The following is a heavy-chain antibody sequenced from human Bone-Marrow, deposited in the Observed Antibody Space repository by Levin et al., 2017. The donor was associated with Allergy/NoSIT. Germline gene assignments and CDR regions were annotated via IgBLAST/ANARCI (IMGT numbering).Heavy chain of an antibody. Sequence: SQTLSLTCSVSGGSIGTSYWSWIRQPPGKGLEWLGYISNSGTTRYNPSLQGRVTISADTSKNQLSLNLWSVTVTDTAVYYCARAPRGVTLLDYWGQGTLVTVSS. J-gene: IGHJ4*02. V-gene: IGHV4-59*01. CDR1: GGSIGTSY. D-gene: IGHD3-10*01. CDR2: ISNSGTT. CDR3: ARAPRGVTLLDY.